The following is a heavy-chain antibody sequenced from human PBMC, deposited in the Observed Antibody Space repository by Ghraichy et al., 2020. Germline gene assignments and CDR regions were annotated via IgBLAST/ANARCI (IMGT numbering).Heavy chain of an antibody. V-gene: IGHV4-31*01. D-gene: IGHD2-15*01. CDR2: IYYSGNT. J-gene: IGHJ6*02. Sequence: SCTVSGGSISILGYYWSWIRQHPGKGLEWIGSIYYSGNTSYNPSLKSPITISIDMSKNQFSLNLTSVTAADTAVYYCARAATPDYFHGMDVWGQGTKVTVSS. CDR3: ARAATPDYFHGMDV. CDR1: GGSISILGYY.